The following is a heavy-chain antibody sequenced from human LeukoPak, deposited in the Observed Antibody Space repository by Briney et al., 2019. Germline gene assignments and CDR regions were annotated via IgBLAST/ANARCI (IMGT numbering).Heavy chain of an antibody. D-gene: IGHD2-2*03. CDR3: ARDDGYCTSSTSCSRSFDI. V-gene: IGHV4-31*03. CDR2: IYYSGST. Sequence: PSETLSLTCTVSGGSISSGGYYWSWIRQHPGKGLEWIGYIYYSGSTYYNPSLKSRVTISVDTSKNQFSLKLSSVTAADTAVYYCARDDGYCTSSTSCSRSFDIWGQGTMVTVSS. CDR1: GGSISSGGYY. J-gene: IGHJ3*02.